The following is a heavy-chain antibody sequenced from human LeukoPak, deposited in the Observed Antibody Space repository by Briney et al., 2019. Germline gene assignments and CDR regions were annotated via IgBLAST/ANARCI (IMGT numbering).Heavy chain of an antibody. CDR2: INHSGST. CDR1: GGSFSGYS. V-gene: IGHV4-34*01. Sequence: SETLSLTCAVYGGSFSGYSWSWIRQPPGKGPEWIGEINHSGSTNYNPSLKSRVTISIDTSKNQFSLKLSSVTAADTAVYYCARIREYRLLPFDYWGQGTLVAVSS. J-gene: IGHJ4*02. D-gene: IGHD2-2*01. CDR3: ARIREYRLLPFDY.